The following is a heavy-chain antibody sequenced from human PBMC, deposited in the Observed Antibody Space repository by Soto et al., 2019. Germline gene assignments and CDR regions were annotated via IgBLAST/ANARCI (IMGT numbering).Heavy chain of an antibody. V-gene: IGHV3-23*01. J-gene: IGHJ3*02. D-gene: IGHD1-1*01. Sequence: LRLSSAVPGFIRSSYDMSLVGQAPGKGLGWVSTILVGGSTHYEDAVQGRLTISTDTYINTVHQQLNSLTAEETAFCERARATATSGGGFEIYGQGTIVTVPS. CDR3: ARATATSGGGFEI. CDR1: GFIRSSYD. CDR2: ILVGGST.